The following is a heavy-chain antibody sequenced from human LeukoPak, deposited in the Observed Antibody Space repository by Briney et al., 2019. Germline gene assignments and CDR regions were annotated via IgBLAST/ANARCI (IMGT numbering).Heavy chain of an antibody. CDR1: GGTFSSYA. D-gene: IGHD2-2*01. CDR3: ARVGGCSSTSCHPFDY. Sequence: SVKVSCKASGGTFSSYAISWLRQAPGQGLEWMGRIIPILGIANYAQKFQGRVTITADKSTSTAYMELGSLRSEDTAVYYCARVGGCSSTSCHPFDYWGQGTLVTVSS. J-gene: IGHJ4*02. V-gene: IGHV1-69*04. CDR2: IIPILGIA.